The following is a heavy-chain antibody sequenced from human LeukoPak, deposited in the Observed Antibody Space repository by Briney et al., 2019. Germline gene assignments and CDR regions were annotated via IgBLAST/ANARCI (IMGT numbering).Heavy chain of an antibody. D-gene: IGHD2-2*01. CDR2: IKQDGREK. CDR3: ARGCTTTSCYDY. V-gene: IGHV3-7*04. Sequence: PGGSLRLSCVASGFTFSSYWMSWVRQAPGKGLEWVANIKQDGREKYYVDSLKGRFTISRDNAKNSLFLQMNSLRAEDTAVYYCARGCTTTSCYDYWGQGTLVTVSS. CDR1: GFTFSSYW. J-gene: IGHJ4*02.